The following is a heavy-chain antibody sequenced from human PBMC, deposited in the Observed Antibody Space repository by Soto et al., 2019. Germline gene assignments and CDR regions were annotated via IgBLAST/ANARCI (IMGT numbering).Heavy chain of an antibody. CDR3: GRDGGGGYYDSSGYMGV. CDR1: GITVSTNY. J-gene: IGHJ4*02. Sequence: EVQLVETGGGLIQPGGSLRLSCAASGITVSTNYMSWVRQAPGKGLEWVSVIYSDGKTFYADSVKGRFTISRDNSQNTVSLQRNSLGAEGTAVYYCGRDGGGGYYDSSGYMGVWGQGTLVTVSS. V-gene: IGHV3-53*02. CDR2: IYSDGKT. D-gene: IGHD3-22*01.